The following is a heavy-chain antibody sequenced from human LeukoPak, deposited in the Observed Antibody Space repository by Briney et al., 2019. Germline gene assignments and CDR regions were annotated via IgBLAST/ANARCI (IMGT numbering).Heavy chain of an antibody. CDR3: ARASMRRRDGYNRHYEIDY. V-gene: IGHV4-59*01. CDR2: VYYSDKT. D-gene: IGHD5-24*01. Sequence: SETPSLTCTVSNDSFSNYYWTWIRQSPGKALEWIGYVYYSDKTHYNPSLNSRVIISVDTSQNQFSLRLSSVTAADTAVYYCARASMRRRDGYNRHYEIDYWGQGTLVTVSS. CDR1: NDSFSNYY. J-gene: IGHJ4*02.